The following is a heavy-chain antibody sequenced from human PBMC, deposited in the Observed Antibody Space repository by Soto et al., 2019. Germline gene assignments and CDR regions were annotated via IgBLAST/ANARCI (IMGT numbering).Heavy chain of an antibody. J-gene: IGHJ6*02. Sequence: LVESGGGLVQPGGSLRLSCEASGLTFSTYGFNWVRQAPGKGLEWVSYITSSTTIYYADSVRGRFTTSRDNAKNSLDLQMNSLRDEDTAVYYCARQRNGAGDVWGQGTTVNVSS. CDR3: ARQRNGAGDV. V-gene: IGHV3-48*02. CDR2: ITSSTTI. D-gene: IGHD1-1*01. CDR1: GLTFSTYG.